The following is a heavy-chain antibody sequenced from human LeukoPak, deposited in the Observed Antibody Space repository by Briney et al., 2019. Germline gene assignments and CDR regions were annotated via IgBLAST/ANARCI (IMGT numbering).Heavy chain of an antibody. CDR1: GGSFSGYY. D-gene: IGHD6-13*01. V-gene: IGHV4-59*01. Sequence: SETLSLTCAVSGGSFSGYYWSWIRQPPGKGLEWIGYIYYSGSTNYNPSLKSRVTISVDTSKNQFSLKLSSVTAADTAVYYCAREVSSSLYGMDVWGQGTTVTVSS. J-gene: IGHJ6*02. CDR3: AREVSSSLYGMDV. CDR2: IYYSGST.